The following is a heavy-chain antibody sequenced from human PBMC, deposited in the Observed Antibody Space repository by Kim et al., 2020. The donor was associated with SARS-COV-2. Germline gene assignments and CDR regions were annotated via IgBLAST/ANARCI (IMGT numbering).Heavy chain of an antibody. Sequence: GGSLRLSCAASGFTFSDYYIDWVRQAPGKGLEWVGRSRTKADSYTTHYAASVIDRFTLSRDESKNSLYLQMNSLRTEDSAVYFCTGFTIIPAGQSAFYYPAMDVWGQGTTVTVSS. D-gene: IGHD2-2*01. V-gene: IGHV3-72*01. J-gene: IGHJ6*02. CDR2: SRTKADSYTT. CDR1: GFTFSDYY. CDR3: TGFTIIPAGQSAFYYPAMDV.